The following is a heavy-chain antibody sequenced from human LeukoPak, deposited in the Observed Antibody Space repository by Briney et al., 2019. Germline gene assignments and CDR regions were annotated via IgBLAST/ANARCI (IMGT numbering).Heavy chain of an antibody. CDR1: GGSFSGYY. V-gene: IGHV4-34*01. D-gene: IGHD2-15*01. CDR2: INHSGST. CDR3: ARLRYCSGGSCYSRWFDP. Sequence: SETLSLTCAVYGGSFSGYYWSWIRQPPGKGLEWIGEINHSGSTNYNPSLKSRVTISVDTSKNQFSLKLSSVTAADTAVYYCARLRYCSGGSCYSRWFDPWGQGTLVTVSS. J-gene: IGHJ5*02.